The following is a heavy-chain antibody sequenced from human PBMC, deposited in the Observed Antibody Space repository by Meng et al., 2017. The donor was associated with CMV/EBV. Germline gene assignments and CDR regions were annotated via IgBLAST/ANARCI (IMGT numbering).Heavy chain of an antibody. CDR2: IYSGGST. CDR3: ARITVGAIDY. Sequence: LSCAASGFTVSSNYMGWVRQAPGKGLEWVSVIYSGGSTYYADSVKGRFTISRDNSKNTLYLQMNSLRAEDTAVYYCARITVGAIDYWGQGTLVTVSS. D-gene: IGHD1-26*01. J-gene: IGHJ4*02. V-gene: IGHV3-53*01. CDR1: GFTVSSNY.